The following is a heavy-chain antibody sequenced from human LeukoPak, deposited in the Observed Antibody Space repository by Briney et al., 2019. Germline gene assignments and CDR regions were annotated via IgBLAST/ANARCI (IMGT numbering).Heavy chain of an antibody. D-gene: IGHD6-13*01. Sequence: GGSLRLSCAASGFTFSSYAMSWVRQAPGKGLEWVSAISGSGGSTYYADSVKGRFTISRDNSKNTLYLQMNSLRAEDTAVYYCTRHTQQMETLYYFDYWGQGTLVTVSS. CDR1: GFTFSSYA. CDR2: ISGSGGST. CDR3: TRHTQQMETLYYFDY. V-gene: IGHV3-23*01. J-gene: IGHJ4*02.